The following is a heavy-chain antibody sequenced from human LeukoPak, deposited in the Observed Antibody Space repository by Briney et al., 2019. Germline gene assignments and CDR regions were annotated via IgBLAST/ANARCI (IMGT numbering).Heavy chain of an antibody. J-gene: IGHJ4*02. Sequence: SETLSLTCTVSGGSISSYYWSWIRQPPGKGLEWIGNIYYSGSTYYNPSLKSRLTISVDTSKNQFSLKLTSVTAADTAVYYCAKFSPLLPVAFYWGQGTLVTVSS. D-gene: IGHD6-19*01. CDR1: GGSISSYY. CDR2: IYYSGST. V-gene: IGHV4-59*12. CDR3: AKFSPLLPVAFY.